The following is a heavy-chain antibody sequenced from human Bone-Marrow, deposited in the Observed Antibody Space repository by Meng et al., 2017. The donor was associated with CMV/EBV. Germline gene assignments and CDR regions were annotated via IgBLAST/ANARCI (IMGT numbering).Heavy chain of an antibody. CDR2: IWYDGSNK. CDR1: GFTFRSYG. V-gene: IGHV3-33*06. Sequence: AETLSLTCAASGFTFRSYGMHWVRQAPGKGLEWVEIIWYDGSNKYYADSVKGRFTISRDNSKNTLYLQMNSLRADDTAVYYCAKDARSVGSGTYYEVNYLDYWGQGTPVTVAS. J-gene: IGHJ4*02. D-gene: IGHD3-10*01. CDR3: AKDARSVGSGTYYEVNYLDY.